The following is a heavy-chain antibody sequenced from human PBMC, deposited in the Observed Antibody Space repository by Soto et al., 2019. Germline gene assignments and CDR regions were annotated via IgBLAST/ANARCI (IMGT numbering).Heavy chain of an antibody. CDR3: ARGSYDSCGYQYFFDY. CDR1: GFSFSNYW. V-gene: IGHV3-7*01. Sequence: EVQLVESGGGLVQPGGSLRLSCAASGFSFSNYWMTWVRQAPGKGLEWVANINRDGSVQYYVDSVKGAFTISRDNAKNSLYLQMNGLRAEDTAVYYCARGSYDSCGYQYFFDYWGQGALVTVSS. CDR2: INRDGSVQ. J-gene: IGHJ4*02. D-gene: IGHD3-22*01.